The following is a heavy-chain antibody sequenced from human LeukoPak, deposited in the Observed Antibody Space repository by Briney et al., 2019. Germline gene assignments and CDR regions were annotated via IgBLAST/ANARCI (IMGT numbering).Heavy chain of an antibody. CDR1: GFTFDDYA. V-gene: IGHV3-64*01. CDR3: ARDLRSDY. J-gene: IGHJ4*02. Sequence: GGSLRLSCAASGFTFDDYAMHWVRQAPGKGLEYVSAISSNGGSTYYANSVKGRFTISRDNSKNTLYLQMGSLRAEDMAVYYCARDLRSDYWGQGTLVTVSS. CDR2: ISSNGGST.